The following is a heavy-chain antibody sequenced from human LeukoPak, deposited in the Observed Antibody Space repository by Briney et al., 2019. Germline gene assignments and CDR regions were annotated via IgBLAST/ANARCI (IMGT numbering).Heavy chain of an antibody. J-gene: IGHJ4*02. D-gene: IGHD6-19*01. CDR3: ARILDSAWGELGY. V-gene: IGHV3-30*02. CDR2: IRSDGSNK. Sequence: GGSLRLSCAGSGFSFSSYGMHWVRQAPGKGLEWMAFIRSDGSNKYYADSVKGRFTISRDNSKNALYLQMNSLRAEDTAVYYCARILDSAWGELGYWGQGTLVTVSS. CDR1: GFSFSSYG.